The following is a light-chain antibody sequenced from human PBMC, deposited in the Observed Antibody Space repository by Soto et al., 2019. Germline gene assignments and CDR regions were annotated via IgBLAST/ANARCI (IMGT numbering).Light chain of an antibody. CDR1: QSVGSY. CDR3: HQRSNWPRT. CDR2: DAS. J-gene: IGKJ2*01. V-gene: IGKV3-11*01. Sequence: EIVLTQSPATLSLSPGQRATLSCRASQSVGSYLAWYQQKPGQAPRLLIYDASNRATGIPDRFSGSGSGTDFTLTICSLEPEDFAVYYCHQRSNWPRTFGQGTKLEIK.